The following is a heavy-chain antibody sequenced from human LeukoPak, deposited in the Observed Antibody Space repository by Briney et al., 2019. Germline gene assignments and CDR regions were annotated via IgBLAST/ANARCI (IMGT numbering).Heavy chain of an antibody. D-gene: IGHD3-22*01. CDR2: IITILGIA. CDR3: ARAAYYYDSSGYYFDY. V-gene: IGHV1-69*02. J-gene: IGHJ4*02. Sequence: SVKVSCKASGGTFSSYTISWGRQPPGQGLEGRGRIITILGIANYAQKFQGRVTITADKSTSTAYMELSSLRSEDTAVYYCARAAYYYDSSGYYFDYWGQGTLVTVSS. CDR1: GGTFSSYT.